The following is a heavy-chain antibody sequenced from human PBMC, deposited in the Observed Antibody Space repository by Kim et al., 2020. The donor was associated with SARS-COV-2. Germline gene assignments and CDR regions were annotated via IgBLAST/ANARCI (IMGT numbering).Heavy chain of an antibody. V-gene: IGHV4-34*01. CDR3: ARVAGQQLDLFDY. J-gene: IGHJ4*02. Sequence: YNPSLKSRVTISVDTSKNQFSLKLSSVTAADTAVYYCARVAGQQLDLFDYWGQGTLVTVSS. D-gene: IGHD6-13*01.